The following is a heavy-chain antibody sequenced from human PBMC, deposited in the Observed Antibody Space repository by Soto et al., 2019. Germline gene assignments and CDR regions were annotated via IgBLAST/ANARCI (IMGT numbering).Heavy chain of an antibody. CDR3: ARDWGSSGWPN. D-gene: IGHD6-19*01. Sequence: SETLSLTCTVSGHSLSSGGYYWSWIRQHPGKGLEWVGYIYFTGTTLYSPSLKSRLAISVDTSKNQFSLKLTSVTAADTAVYYCARDWGSSGWPNWGQGVLVTVSS. J-gene: IGHJ4*02. V-gene: IGHV4-31*03. CDR1: GHSLSSGGYY. CDR2: IYFTGTT.